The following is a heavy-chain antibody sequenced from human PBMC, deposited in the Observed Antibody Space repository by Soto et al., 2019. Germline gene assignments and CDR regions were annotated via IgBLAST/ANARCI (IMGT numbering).Heavy chain of an antibody. V-gene: IGHV1-18*01. CDR1: DYTFTNYV. D-gene: IGHD6-25*01. J-gene: IGHJ4*02. Sequence: QLQLIQSAGEVKKPWASVKVSCKASDYTFTNYVIHWIRPAPGQGLEWMAWISPLKGNTNYSQKVQGRVTVTPDTSTNTVYMHLSGLRADDTALYVWARSGEHPFDHWGQGSLVTV. CDR3: ARSGEHPFDH. CDR2: ISPLKGNT.